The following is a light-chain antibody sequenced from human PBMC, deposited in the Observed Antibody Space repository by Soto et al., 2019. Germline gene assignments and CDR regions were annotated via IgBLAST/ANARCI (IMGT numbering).Light chain of an antibody. CDR2: LNSDGSH. CDR3: QTWGTGTWV. V-gene: IGLV4-69*01. J-gene: IGLJ3*02. Sequence: QPVLTQSPSASASLGASVKLTCTRSSGHSNYAIAWHQQQPEKGPRYLMKLNSDGSHSKGDGIPDRFSGSSSEAERYLTISSLQSEDEADYYCQTWGTGTWVFGGGTKLTVL. CDR1: SGHSNYA.